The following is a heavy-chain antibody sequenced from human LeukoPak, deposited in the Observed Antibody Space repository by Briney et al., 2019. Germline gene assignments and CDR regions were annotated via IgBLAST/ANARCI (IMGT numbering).Heavy chain of an antibody. CDR3: ARLGAHGQSSYFDY. J-gene: IGHJ4*02. D-gene: IGHD3-16*01. CDR1: GDPIPSKNW. Sequence: SETLSLTCAVSGDPIPSKNWWSWVRQPPGKGLEWIGEVYHTGSANYNPSLKSRVTMAIDKSKNQFSLKLTSVTAADTAVYYCARLGAHGQSSYFDYWGQGTLVTVSS. CDR2: VYHTGSA. V-gene: IGHV4-4*02.